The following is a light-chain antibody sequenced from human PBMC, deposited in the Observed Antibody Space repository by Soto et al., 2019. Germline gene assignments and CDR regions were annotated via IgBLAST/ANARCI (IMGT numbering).Light chain of an antibody. CDR3: QQFDELPRT. J-gene: IGKJ2*01. CDR2: AAS. Sequence: DIQMTQSPSSLSASVGDRVTITCRASQSISSYLNWYQQKPGKAPKLLIYAASSLQSGVPSRFSGSGSGTDFTLTISSLQPEDVATYYCQQFDELPRTFGQGTKLEIK. V-gene: IGKV1-39*01. CDR1: QSISSY.